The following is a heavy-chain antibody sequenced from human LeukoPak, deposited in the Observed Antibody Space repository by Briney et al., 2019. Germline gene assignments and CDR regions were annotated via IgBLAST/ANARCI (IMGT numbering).Heavy chain of an antibody. CDR2: IYHSGST. D-gene: IGHD3-10*01. CDR1: GGSFSGYY. CDR3: ARSMVRGVIDY. Sequence: SETLSLTCAVYGGSFSGYYWSWIRQPPGKGLEWIGEIYHSGSTNYNPSLKSRVTISVDKSKNQFSLKLSSVTAADTAVYYCARSMVRGVIDYWGQGTLVTVSS. J-gene: IGHJ4*02. V-gene: IGHV4-34*01.